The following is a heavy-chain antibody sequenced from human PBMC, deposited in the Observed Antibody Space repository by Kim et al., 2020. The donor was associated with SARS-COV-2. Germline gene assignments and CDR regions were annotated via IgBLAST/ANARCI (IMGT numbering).Heavy chain of an antibody. V-gene: IGHV6-1*01. CDR2: TYYRSRWIN. Sequence: SQTLSLTCAISGDRVSSNSGAWNWIRQSPSRGLEWLGRTYYRSRWINDYAVSVKSRITINPDTSKNQFSLHLNSVTPDDTAVYYCAGGTARLGFDSWGQGTLVTVSS. CDR3: AGGTARLGFDS. J-gene: IGHJ4*02. CDR1: GDRVSSNSGA. D-gene: IGHD1-26*01.